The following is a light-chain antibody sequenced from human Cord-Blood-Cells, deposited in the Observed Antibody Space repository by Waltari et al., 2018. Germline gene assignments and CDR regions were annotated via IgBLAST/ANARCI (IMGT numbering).Light chain of an antibody. CDR3: CSYAGSSTWV. CDR2: EGS. J-gene: IGLJ3*02. Sequence: QSALTQPASVSGSPGQSITISCTGTSSDVGSYNLVSWYQQHTGKAPKLMIYEGSKRPSGVSSRFSGYKSGNTAYLTISGLQAEDEADYYCCSYAGSSTWVFGGVTKLTVL. CDR1: SSDVGSYNL. V-gene: IGLV2-23*01.